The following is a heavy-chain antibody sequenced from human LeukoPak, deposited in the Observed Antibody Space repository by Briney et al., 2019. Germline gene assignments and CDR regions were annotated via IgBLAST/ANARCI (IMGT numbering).Heavy chain of an antibody. V-gene: IGHV3-30*02. CDR2: IRYDGSNK. CDR3: AKSRIYGSGSYDAFDI. CDR1: GFTFSSYG. Sequence: GGSLRLSCAASGFTFSSYGMHWVRQAPGKGLEWVAFIRYDGSNKYYADSVKGRFTISRDNSKNTLYLQMNSLRAEDTAVYYCAKSRIYGSGSYDAFDIWGQGTMVTVSS. D-gene: IGHD3-10*01. J-gene: IGHJ3*02.